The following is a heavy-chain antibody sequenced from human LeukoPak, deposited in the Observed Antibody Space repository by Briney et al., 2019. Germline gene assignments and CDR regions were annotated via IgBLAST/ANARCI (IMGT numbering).Heavy chain of an antibody. CDR1: GFTFTSYA. CDR3: AKFVGATSVTDDALDI. D-gene: IGHD1-26*01. J-gene: IGHJ3*02. CDR2: VTGSGGSGGST. Sequence: GGSLRLSCAAPGFTFTSYAMSWVRQAPGKGLEWVSTVTGSGGSGGSTYYADAVRGRFTISRDNSNNTLYLQMDSLRAEDTAVYYCAKFVGATSVTDDALDIWGQGTMVTVSS. V-gene: IGHV3-23*01.